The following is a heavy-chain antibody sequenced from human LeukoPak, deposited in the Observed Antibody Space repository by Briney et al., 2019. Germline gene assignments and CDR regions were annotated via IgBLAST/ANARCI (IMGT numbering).Heavy chain of an antibody. V-gene: IGHV1-8*01. CDR2: MNPNSGNT. CDR1: GYTFTSYD. Sequence: ASVKVSCEASGYTFTSYDINWVRQATGQGLEWMGWMNPNSGNTGYAQKFQGRVTMTRNTSISTAYMELSSLRSEDTAVYYCARELDYSIPYDYWGQGTLVTVSS. J-gene: IGHJ4*02. CDR3: ARELDYSIPYDY. D-gene: IGHD4-11*01.